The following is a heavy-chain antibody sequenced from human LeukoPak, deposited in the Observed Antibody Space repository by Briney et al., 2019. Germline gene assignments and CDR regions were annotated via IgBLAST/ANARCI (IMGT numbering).Heavy chain of an antibody. CDR3: ARRVIVVGFDAFDI. CDR1: GGSISSSSYY. D-gene: IGHD3-22*01. V-gene: IGHV4-39*07. Sequence: SETLSLTCTVSGGSISSSSYYWGWIRQPPGKGLEWIGSIYYSGSTYYNPSLKSRVTISVDTSKNQFSLKLSSVTAADTAVYYCARRVIVVGFDAFDIWDQGTMVTVSS. J-gene: IGHJ3*02. CDR2: IYYSGST.